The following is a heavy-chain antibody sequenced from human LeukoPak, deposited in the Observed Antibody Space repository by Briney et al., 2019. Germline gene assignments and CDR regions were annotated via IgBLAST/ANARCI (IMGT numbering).Heavy chain of an antibody. J-gene: IGHJ6*02. Sequence: GGSLRLSCAASGFTFSSSGMHWVRQAPGKGLEWVAVISYDGSNKYYADSVKGRFTISRDNSKNTLYLQMNSLRAEDTAVYYCANTHSSSKAYGMDVWGQGTTVTVSS. CDR2: ISYDGSNK. D-gene: IGHD6-6*01. V-gene: IGHV3-30*18. CDR1: GFTFSSSG. CDR3: ANTHSSSKAYGMDV.